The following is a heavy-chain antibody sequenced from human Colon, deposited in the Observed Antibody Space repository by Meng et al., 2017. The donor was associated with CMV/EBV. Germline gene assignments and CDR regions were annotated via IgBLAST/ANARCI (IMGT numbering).Heavy chain of an antibody. V-gene: IGHV3-21*01. CDR2: ISSSGSYI. J-gene: IGHJ4*02. D-gene: IGHD2-2*01. CDR1: GFTFSTYS. Sequence: GGPLRLSCAASGFTFSTYSMNWVRQAPGKGLEWVSSISSSGSYIYYADSVKGRFTISRDNAKNSLYLQVNSLRAEDTAVYYCARDQSSKDLIVVPAVDYWGQGTLVTVSS. CDR3: ARDQSSKDLIVVPAVDY.